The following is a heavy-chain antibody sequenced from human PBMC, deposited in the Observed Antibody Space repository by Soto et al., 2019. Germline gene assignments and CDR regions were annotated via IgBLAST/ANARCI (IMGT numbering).Heavy chain of an antibody. CDR1: GGSISSSSYY. V-gene: IGHV4-39*01. J-gene: IGHJ4*02. CDR2: IYYSGST. D-gene: IGHD6-19*01. Sequence: SETLSLTCTVSGGSISSSSYYWGWIRQPPGKGLEWIGSIYYSGSTYYNPSLKSRVTISVDTSKNQFSLKLSSVTAADTAVYYGARHYRSGFFLVYWGPGTLVTVSS. CDR3: ARHYRSGFFLVY.